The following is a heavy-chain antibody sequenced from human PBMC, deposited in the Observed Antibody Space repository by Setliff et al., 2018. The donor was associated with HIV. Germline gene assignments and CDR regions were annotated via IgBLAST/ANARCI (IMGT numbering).Heavy chain of an antibody. CDR3: ARERSALLWKNWFDP. V-gene: IGHV4-61*09. CDR2: IFTSGST. CDR1: GGSVSSGSYF. Sequence: KSSETLSLTCTVSGGSVSSGSYFWSWIRQPAGKGLEWIGHIFTSGSTSYNPSLKSRLTISVDTSKNQFSLKLSSVTAADTAVYYCARERSALLWKNWFDPWGQGTLVTVSS. D-gene: IGHD3-10*01. J-gene: IGHJ5*02.